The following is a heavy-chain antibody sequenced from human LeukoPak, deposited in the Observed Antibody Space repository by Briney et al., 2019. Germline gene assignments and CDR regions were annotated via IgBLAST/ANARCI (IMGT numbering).Heavy chain of an antibody. CDR1: GGSISSYY. CDR3: AREKMITMIVVVFDY. CDR2: IYTSGST. J-gene: IGHJ4*02. Sequence: SGTLSLTCTVSGGSISSYYWSWIRQPAGKGLEWIGRIYTSGSTNYNPSLKSRVTMSVDTSKNQFSLKLSSVTAADTAVYYCAREKMITMIVVVFDYWGQGTLVAVSS. D-gene: IGHD3-22*01. V-gene: IGHV4-4*07.